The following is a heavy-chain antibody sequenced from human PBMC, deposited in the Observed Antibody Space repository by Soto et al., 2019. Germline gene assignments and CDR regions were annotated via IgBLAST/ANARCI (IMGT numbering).Heavy chain of an antibody. V-gene: IGHV4-30-4*01. CDR1: GGSISSGDYY. Sequence: QVQLQESGPGLVKPSQTLSLTCTVSGGSISSGDYYWSWIRQPPGKRLEWIGYIYYRGSTIYIPSLKNRLTLSVDTSKSQFSLKLSSVTAADTGMYYCARTYYYDNSFDIWGQGTMVTVSS. D-gene: IGHD3-22*01. CDR3: ARTYYYDNSFDI. J-gene: IGHJ3*02. CDR2: IYYRGST.